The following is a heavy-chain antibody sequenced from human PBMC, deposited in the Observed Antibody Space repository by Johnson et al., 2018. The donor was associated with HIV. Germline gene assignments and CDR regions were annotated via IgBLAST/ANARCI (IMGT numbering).Heavy chain of an antibody. CDR1: RVTVSNNY. CDR3: ARYREMPAWRDAFDI. Sequence: VPLVESGGGFVQRGGSLRLSCVASRVTVSNNYMSWVRQAPGQGLEWVSAISGSGGSTYYAASVTGTFTISRDNSKNTLYLQMNSLRAEDTAVYYCARYREMPAWRDAFDIWGQGTMVTVSS. CDR2: SGSGGST. J-gene: IGHJ3*02. V-gene: IGHV3-66*01. D-gene: IGHD1-14*01.